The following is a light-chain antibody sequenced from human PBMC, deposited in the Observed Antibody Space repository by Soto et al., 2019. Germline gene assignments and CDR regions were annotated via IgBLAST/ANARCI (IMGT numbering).Light chain of an antibody. V-gene: IGLV2-14*01. CDR2: EVS. CDR3: SSYTSSSTQV. CDR1: SSDVGGYNY. J-gene: IGLJ1*01. Sequence: QSALTEPASVSGSPGRSITISCTGTSSDVGGYNYVSWYQQHPGKAPKLMIYEVSYRPSGVSNRFSGSKSGNTASLTISGLQAEDEAGYYCSSYTSSSTQVFGTGTKVTVL.